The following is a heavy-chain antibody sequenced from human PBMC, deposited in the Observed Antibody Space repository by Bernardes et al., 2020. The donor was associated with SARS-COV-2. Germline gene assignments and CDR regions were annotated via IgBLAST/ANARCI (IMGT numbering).Heavy chain of an antibody. J-gene: IGHJ3*02. V-gene: IGHV4-4*02. Sequence: SETLSLTCAVSGDSISDNYWWTWVRQPPGKGLEWIAEIYHSGSSNYNPSLKSRVTISVDKSNNQVSLKLTSVTAADTAVYYCARRVDVLTGSYDAFDIWGLGTLVTVSS. CDR2: IYHSGSS. CDR1: GDSISDNYW. CDR3: ARRVDVLTGSYDAFDI. D-gene: IGHD3-9*01.